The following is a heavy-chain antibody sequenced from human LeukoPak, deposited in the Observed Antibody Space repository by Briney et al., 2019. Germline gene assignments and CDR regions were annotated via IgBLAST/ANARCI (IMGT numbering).Heavy chain of an antibody. CDR1: GFTFSSYS. D-gene: IGHD5-18*01. V-gene: IGHV3-21*01. Sequence: TGGSLRLSCAASGFTFSSYSMDWVRQAPGKGLEWVSSISSSSSYIYYADSVKGRFTISRDNAKNSLYLQMNSLRAEDTAVYYCARNSRLDTENYFDYWGQGTLVTVSS. CDR2: ISSSSSYI. J-gene: IGHJ4*02. CDR3: ARNSRLDTENYFDY.